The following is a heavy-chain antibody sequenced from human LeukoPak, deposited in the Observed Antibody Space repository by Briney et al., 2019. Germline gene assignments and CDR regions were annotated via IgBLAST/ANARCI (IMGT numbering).Heavy chain of an antibody. D-gene: IGHD6-6*01. Sequence: VASVKVSCKASGYTFSNYAISWVRQAPGQGLEWMGWISAYNGNTNYAPKLQGRVTMTTDTSTSAAYMELRGLRSDDTAVYYCARAWGEDIAARPYYFDYWGQGSLVTVSS. CDR2: ISAYNGNT. CDR1: GYTFSNYA. V-gene: IGHV1-18*01. CDR3: ARAWGEDIAARPYYFDY. J-gene: IGHJ4*02.